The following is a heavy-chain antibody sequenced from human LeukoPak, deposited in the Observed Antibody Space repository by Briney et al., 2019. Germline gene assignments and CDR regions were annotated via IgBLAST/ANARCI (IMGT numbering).Heavy chain of an antibody. CDR1: GCSFTGYY. J-gene: IGHJ6*03. Sequence: ASVKVSCKASGCSFTGYYIHWVRQAPGQGLEWMGWINPDGDVTKSAQKFQGRVTMTSDKSINTVYMELSGLTSDDTAFYYCARGPNHYYYMDFWGKGTTVSVSS. CDR3: ARGPNHYYYMDF. CDR2: INPDGDVT. D-gene: IGHD2-8*01. V-gene: IGHV1-2*02.